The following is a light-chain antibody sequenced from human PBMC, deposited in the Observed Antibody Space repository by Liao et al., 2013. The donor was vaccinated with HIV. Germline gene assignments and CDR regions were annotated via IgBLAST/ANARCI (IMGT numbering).Light chain of an antibody. Sequence: SYELTQPPSVSVSPGQTVSITCSGDRLGNKYACWYQQKPGHSPVLVIYQDSKRPSGIPERFSGSNSGNTATLTISGTQAMDEADYYCQAWDSSTASYVFGTGTKVTVL. J-gene: IGLJ1*01. V-gene: IGLV3-1*01. CDR3: QAWDSSTASYV. CDR1: RLGNKY. CDR2: QDS.